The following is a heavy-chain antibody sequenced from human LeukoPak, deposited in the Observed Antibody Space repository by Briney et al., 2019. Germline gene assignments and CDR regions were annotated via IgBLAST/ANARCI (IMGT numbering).Heavy chain of an antibody. Sequence: GGSLRLSCAASGFTFSSFAMSWARQAPGKGLEWVSDNSGSGDSTYYADSVKGRFTISRDNSKNTLYLQMNSLRAEDTAVYYCAKRPGYCSAGSCPYYFDYWGQGTLVTVSS. D-gene: IGHD2-15*01. CDR1: GFTFSSFA. J-gene: IGHJ4*02. CDR3: AKRPGYCSAGSCPYYFDY. CDR2: NSGSGDST. V-gene: IGHV3-23*01.